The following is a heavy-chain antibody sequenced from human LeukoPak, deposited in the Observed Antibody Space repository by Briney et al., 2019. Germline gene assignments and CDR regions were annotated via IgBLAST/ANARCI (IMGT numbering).Heavy chain of an antibody. CDR3: AREPYYYEDNGYYRDYYYYGMDV. Sequence: SETLSLTRTVSGGSISSRGYYWSWIRQHPGKGLEWIGYIDDSGSTHYMRSVKGRVTISVDTSKNQFSLKLSSVNAADTAVYYCAREPYYYEDNGYYRDYYYYGMDVWGQGTTVTVSS. J-gene: IGHJ6*02. CDR2: IDDSGST. D-gene: IGHD3-22*01. CDR1: GGSISSRGYY. V-gene: IGHV4-31*03.